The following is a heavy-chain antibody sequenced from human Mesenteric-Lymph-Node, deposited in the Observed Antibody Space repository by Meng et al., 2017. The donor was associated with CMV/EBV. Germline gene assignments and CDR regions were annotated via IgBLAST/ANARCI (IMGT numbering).Heavy chain of an antibody. Sequence: GESLKISCQGSGYTFTSYWIGWVRQMPGRGLEWMGIIYPGDSDTRYSPSFQGQVTMSADKSISTAYLQWSSLKASDTAMYYCARQRGSSGYYPDYWGQGTLVTVSS. D-gene: IGHD3-22*01. CDR2: IYPGDSDT. CDR1: GYTFTSYW. CDR3: ARQRGSSGYYPDY. V-gene: IGHV5-51*01. J-gene: IGHJ4*02.